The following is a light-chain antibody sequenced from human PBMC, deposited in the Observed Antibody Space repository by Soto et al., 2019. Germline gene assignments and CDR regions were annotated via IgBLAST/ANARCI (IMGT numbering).Light chain of an antibody. V-gene: IGKV3-11*01. Sequence: EIVLTQSPATVSLSPGERATLSCRASQSVRNYLAWYQQKPGQAPKLLIYDESRRATGIPARFSGSGSGTDFTLTISSLEPEDSAVYYCQQRNDWPLTFGQGTRLEIK. J-gene: IGKJ5*01. CDR1: QSVRNY. CDR2: DES. CDR3: QQRNDWPLT.